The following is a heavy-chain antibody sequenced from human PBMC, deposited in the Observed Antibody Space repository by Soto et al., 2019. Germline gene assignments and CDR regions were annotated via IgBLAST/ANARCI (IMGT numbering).Heavy chain of an antibody. CDR2: IIPIFGTA. CDR1: GGTFSSYA. CDR3: ARGGYCGVDRYSVGYYNWFDP. V-gene: IGHV1-69*01. D-gene: IGHD2-21*02. J-gene: IGHJ5*02. Sequence: QVQLVQSGAEVKKPGSSVKVSCKASGGTFSSYAISWVRQAPGQGLEWMGGIIPIFGTANYAQKFQGRVTITADESTTTAYMEPSSLRSEDTAVYYCARGGYCGVDRYSVGYYNWFDPWGQGTLVTVSS.